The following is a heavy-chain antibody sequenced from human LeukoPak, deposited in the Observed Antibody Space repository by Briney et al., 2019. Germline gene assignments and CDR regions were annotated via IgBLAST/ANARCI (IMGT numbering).Heavy chain of an antibody. D-gene: IGHD4-17*01. CDR1: GYTFTSYG. CDR2: ISAYNGNT. V-gene: IGHV1-18*01. Sequence: GASVKVSCKASGYTFTSYGISWVRQAPGQGLEWMGWISAYNGNTNYAQKLQGRVTMTTDTSTSTAYMELRSLRSDDTAVYYCARGSGVVDYRDYRDYWGQGTLVTISS. J-gene: IGHJ4*02. CDR3: ARGSGVVDYRDYRDY.